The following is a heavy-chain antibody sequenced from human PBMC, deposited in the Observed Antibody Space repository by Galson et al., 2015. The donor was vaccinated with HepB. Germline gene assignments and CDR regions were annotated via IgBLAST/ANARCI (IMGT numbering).Heavy chain of an antibody. CDR2: FDPEDGET. V-gene: IGHV1-24*01. CDR3: ATIKWELNNWFDP. D-gene: IGHD1-26*01. Sequence: SVKVSCKVSGHTLTELSMHWVRQAPGKGLEWMGGFDPEDGETIYAQKFQGRVTMTEDTSTDTAYMELNSLRSEDTAVYYCATIKWELNNWFDPWGQGTLVTVSS. J-gene: IGHJ5*02. CDR1: GHTLTELS.